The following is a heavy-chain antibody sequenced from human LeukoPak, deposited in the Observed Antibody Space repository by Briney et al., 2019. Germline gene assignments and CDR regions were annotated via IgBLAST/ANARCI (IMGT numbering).Heavy chain of an antibody. CDR2: ISYSGST. D-gene: IGHD3-22*01. V-gene: IGHV4-61*03. CDR1: GGSISSGGYY. CDR3: ARTKTLGYSDSRGYYPVDALDI. Sequence: PSQTLSLTCTVSGGSISSGGYYWSWIRQPPGKGLEWIGYISYSGSTKYNPSLKSRVTISIDTSKNHFSLRVRSVTAADTAVCYCARTKTLGYSDSRGYYPVDALDIWGQGTMVTVSS. J-gene: IGHJ3*02.